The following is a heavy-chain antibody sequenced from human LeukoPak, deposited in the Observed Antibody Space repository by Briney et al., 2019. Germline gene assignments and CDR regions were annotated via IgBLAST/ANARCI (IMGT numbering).Heavy chain of an antibody. V-gene: IGHV1-69*05. J-gene: IGHJ6*03. CDR2: IMPLFRTA. CDR1: GGTSSTYT. Sequence: SVKVSCKASGGTSSTYTFTWARQAPGQGLEWVGGIMPLFRTANYAQKFQGRVSTTTDESTNTAYMELSSLRSEDTGMYYCARVDLYHFYLDVWGKGTSVTVSS. CDR3: ARVDLYHFYLDV.